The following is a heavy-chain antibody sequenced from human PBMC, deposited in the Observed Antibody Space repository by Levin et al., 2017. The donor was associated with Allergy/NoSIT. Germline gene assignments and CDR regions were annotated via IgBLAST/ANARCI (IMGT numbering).Heavy chain of an antibody. V-gene: IGHV5-51*01. CDR3: ARHPKFSSSSDWFDP. CDR1: GYSFSSQW. J-gene: IGHJ5*02. D-gene: IGHD6-6*01. CDR2: IYPDDSDT. Sequence: KVSCKASGYSFSSQWIAWVRQVPGKGLEWMGIIYPDDSDTRYSPSFQGQVTISADKSINTAYLQWRSLRASDSAMYYCARHPKFSSSSDWFDPWGQGTLVIVSS.